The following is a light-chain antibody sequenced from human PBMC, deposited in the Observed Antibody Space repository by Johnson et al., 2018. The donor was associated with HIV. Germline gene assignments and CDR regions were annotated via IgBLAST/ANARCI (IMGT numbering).Light chain of an antibody. CDR3: GTWDSSLSAYV. CDR2: ENN. V-gene: IGLV1-51*02. CDR1: SSNIGNNY. Sequence: QSVLTQPPSVSAAPGQKVTISCSGSSSNIGNNYVSWYQQLQGTAPKLLIYENNKRPSGIPDRFSGSTSGTSATLAITGLQTGDEADYYCGTWDSSLSAYVFGTGTKVTVL. J-gene: IGLJ1*01.